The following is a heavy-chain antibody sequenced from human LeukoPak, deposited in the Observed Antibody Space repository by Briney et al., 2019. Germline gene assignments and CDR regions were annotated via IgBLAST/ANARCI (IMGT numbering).Heavy chain of an antibody. CDR3: ARDLLGYCSGGSCYGSGNWFDP. D-gene: IGHD2-15*01. V-gene: IGHV1-18*01. Sequence: GASVKVSCKASGYTFTSYGISWVRQAPGQGLEWMGWISAYNGNTNYAQKLQGRVTMTTDTSTGTAYMELRSLRSDDTAVYYCARDLLGYCSGGSCYGSGNWFDPWGQGTLVTVSS. CDR1: GYTFTSYG. CDR2: ISAYNGNT. J-gene: IGHJ5*02.